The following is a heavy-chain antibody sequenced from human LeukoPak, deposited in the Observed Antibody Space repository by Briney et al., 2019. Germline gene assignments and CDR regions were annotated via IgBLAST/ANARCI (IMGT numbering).Heavy chain of an antibody. J-gene: IGHJ4*02. D-gene: IGHD6-19*01. CDR1: GGSISSGGYS. V-gene: IGHV4-30-2*01. CDR2: IYHSGST. CDR3: ARQGWIAVADTPFDY. Sequence: PSQTLSLTCAVSGGSISSGGYSWSWIRQPPGKGLEWIGYIYHSGSTYYNPSLKSRVTISVDRSKNQFSLKLSSVTAADTAVYYCARQGWIAVADTPFDYWGQGTLVTVSS.